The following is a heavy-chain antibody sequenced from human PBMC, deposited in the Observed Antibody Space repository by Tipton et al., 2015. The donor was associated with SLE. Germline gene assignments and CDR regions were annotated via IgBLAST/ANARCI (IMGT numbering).Heavy chain of an antibody. D-gene: IGHD6-6*01. Sequence: SLRLSCAASGFTFSSYSMNWVRQAPGKGLEWVAVISYDGSNKYYADSVKGRFTISRDNSKNTLYLQMNSLRAEDTAVYYCAKGGGQLDYWGQGTLVTVSS. CDR1: GFTFSSYS. CDR2: ISYDGSNK. V-gene: IGHV3-30*18. J-gene: IGHJ4*02. CDR3: AKGGGQLDY.